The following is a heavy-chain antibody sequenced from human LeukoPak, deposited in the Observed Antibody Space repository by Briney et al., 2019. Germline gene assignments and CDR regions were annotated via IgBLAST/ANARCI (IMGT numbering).Heavy chain of an antibody. D-gene: IGHD6-19*01. CDR2: VYYSGGGT. CDR1: RGSNTDNY. V-gene: IGHV4-59*01. J-gene: IGHJ4*02. Sequence: SETLSLTCTVSRGSNTDNYWSWIRQPPGKGPEWIGYVYYSGGGTNYNPSLKSRVTMSVDTSKNHFSLKLGSVTAADTAVYYCARGNSSGWYGGFDYWGQGILVTVSS. CDR3: ARGNSSGWYGGFDY.